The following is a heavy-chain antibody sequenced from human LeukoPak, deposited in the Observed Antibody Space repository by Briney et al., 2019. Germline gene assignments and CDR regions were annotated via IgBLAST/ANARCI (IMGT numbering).Heavy chain of an antibody. CDR3: ARSELGSGKYDP. Sequence: SETLSLTCAVSGYAINSSNRWGWIRQAPGKGLEWIGYIHYTGSTYYSPSLKSRATMAVDMSKNQFSLKLSSVTAVDTAVYYCARSELGSGKYDPWGQGILVTVSS. CDR2: IHYTGST. J-gene: IGHJ5*02. CDR1: GYAINSSNR. D-gene: IGHD3-10*01. V-gene: IGHV4-28*01.